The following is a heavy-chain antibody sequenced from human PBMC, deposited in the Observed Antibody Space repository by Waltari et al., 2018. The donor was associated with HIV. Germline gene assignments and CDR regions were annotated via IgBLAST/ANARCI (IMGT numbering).Heavy chain of an antibody. D-gene: IGHD1-26*01. J-gene: IGHJ3*02. V-gene: IGHV4-39*01. CDR2: LFYSGST. Sequence: QMQLQESGPGLVKPSETLSLTCPVSGGSIGRSSHFWGWIRQPPGKGLEWIGTLFYSGSTDYNPSLKSRVTISVDTSKNQFSLKMSSVTAADTAVYYCARLQGWELIGSAAFDIWGQGTMVTVSS. CDR1: GGSIGRSSHF. CDR3: ARLQGWELIGSAAFDI.